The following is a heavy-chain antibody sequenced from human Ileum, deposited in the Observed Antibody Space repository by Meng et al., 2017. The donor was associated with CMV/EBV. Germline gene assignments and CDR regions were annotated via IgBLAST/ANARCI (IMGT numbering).Heavy chain of an antibody. J-gene: IGHJ5*02. CDR2: IHGDDIA. D-gene: IGHD2/OR15-2a*01. Sequence: QITLKGSGPTWVKPTETLTMTCSFSGFSLTTVVHSVGWIRQPPGKAPEWLALIHGDDIAEFAPFLRSRLTVTRDISKNEVFLTMTNMDPADTATYYCVHRYSTSTGEVSWGQGTLVTVSS. V-gene: IGHV2-5*05. CDR1: GFSLTTVVHS. CDR3: VHRYSTSTGEVS.